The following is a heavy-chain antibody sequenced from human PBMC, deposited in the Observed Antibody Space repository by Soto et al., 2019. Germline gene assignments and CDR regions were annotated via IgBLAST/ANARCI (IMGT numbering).Heavy chain of an antibody. CDR3: ARVRVDGSGSYYYYGMDV. V-gene: IGHV4-31*03. Sequence: QVQLQESGPGLVKPSQTLSLTCTVSGGSISSGGYDWSWIRQHPGMGLEWIGYIYYSGSTYYNPSLKSRVTISVDTSKNQFSLKLSSVTAADTAVYYCARVRVDGSGSYYYYGMDVWGQGTTVTVSS. CDR2: IYYSGST. J-gene: IGHJ6*02. D-gene: IGHD3-10*01. CDR1: GGSISSGGYD.